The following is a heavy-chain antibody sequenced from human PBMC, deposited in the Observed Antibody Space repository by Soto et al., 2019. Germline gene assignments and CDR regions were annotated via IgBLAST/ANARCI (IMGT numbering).Heavy chain of an antibody. D-gene: IGHD3-10*01. CDR3: ARVRFDYGSGSFYYGMDV. Sequence: SVKVSCKASGGTFSSYAISWVRQAPGQGLEWMGGIIPIFGTANYAQKFRGRVTITADESTSTAYMELSSLRSEDTAVYYCARVRFDYGSGSFYYGMDVWGQGTTVTVSS. CDR2: IIPIFGTA. V-gene: IGHV1-69*13. J-gene: IGHJ6*02. CDR1: GGTFSSYA.